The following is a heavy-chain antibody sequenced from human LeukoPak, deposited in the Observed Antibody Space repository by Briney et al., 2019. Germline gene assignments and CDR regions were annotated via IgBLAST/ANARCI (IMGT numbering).Heavy chain of an antibody. Sequence: SQTLSLTCAISGDSVSSNSAAWNWTRQSPSRGLEWLGRAYYRSKWYNDYAVSVKSRITINPDTSKNQFSLQLNSVTPEDTAVYYCARGVGAKGLYFDYWGQGTLVTVSS. CDR1: GDSVSSNSAA. CDR3: ARGVGAKGLYFDY. D-gene: IGHD1-26*01. CDR2: AYYRSKWYN. J-gene: IGHJ4*02. V-gene: IGHV6-1*01.